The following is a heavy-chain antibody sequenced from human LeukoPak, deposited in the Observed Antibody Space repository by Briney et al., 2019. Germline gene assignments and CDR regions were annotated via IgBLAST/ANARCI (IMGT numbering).Heavy chain of an antibody. J-gene: IGHJ4*02. D-gene: IGHD6-19*01. CDR3: AKDARSGYSSNLFDY. V-gene: IGHV3-30*02. CDR1: GFTFSSYG. Sequence: GGSLRLSCAASGFTFSSYGMHWVRQAPGKGLEWVAFIRYDGSNKYYADSVKGRFTISRDNSKNTLYLQMNSLRAEDTAVYNCAKDARSGYSSNLFDYWGQGTLVTVSS. CDR2: IRYDGSNK.